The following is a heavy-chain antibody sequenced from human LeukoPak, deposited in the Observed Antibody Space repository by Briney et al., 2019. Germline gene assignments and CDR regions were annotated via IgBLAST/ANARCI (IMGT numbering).Heavy chain of an antibody. CDR3: ARSTMGARRRYDY. D-gene: IGHD1-26*01. CDR1: KDTSTIYD. J-gene: IGHJ4*02. V-gene: IGHV1-8*01. CDR2: MNPNSGNT. Sequence: ASVKVSCKASKDTSTIYDVNWVRQATGLGLEWMGWMNPNSGNTGYAQKFQGRVTMTMNSSISTAYMELTSLTSEDTAVYYCARSTMGARRRYDYWGQGTLVTVSS.